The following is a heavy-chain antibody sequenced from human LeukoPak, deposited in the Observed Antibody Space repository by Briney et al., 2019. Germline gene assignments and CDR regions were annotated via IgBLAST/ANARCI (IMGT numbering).Heavy chain of an antibody. J-gene: IGHJ4*02. CDR2: IHHSGST. CDR3: ARDDTPYGSGSYSD. D-gene: IGHD3-10*01. CDR1: GGSISSSHW. V-gene: IGHV4-4*02. Sequence: SETLSLACTVPGGSISSSHWWTWVRQPPGKGLEWIGEIHHSGSTKDSPSLRSRVTISLDKSKNQFSLNLTSVTAADTAVYYCARDDTPYGSGSYSDWGQGTLVSVSS.